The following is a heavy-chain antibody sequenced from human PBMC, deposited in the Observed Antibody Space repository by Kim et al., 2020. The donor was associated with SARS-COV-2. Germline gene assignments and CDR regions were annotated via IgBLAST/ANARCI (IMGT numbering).Heavy chain of an antibody. CDR1: GYTFTSYG. J-gene: IGHJ6*02. D-gene: IGHD1-1*01. CDR3: ARDRTTGTTWHYYYGMDV. Sequence: ASVKVSCKASGYTFTSYGISWVRQAPGQGLEWMGWISAYNGNTNYAQKLQGRVTMTTDTSTSTAYMELRSLRSDDTAVYYCARDRTTGTTWHYYYGMDVWGQGTTVTVSS. CDR2: ISAYNGNT. V-gene: IGHV1-18*01.